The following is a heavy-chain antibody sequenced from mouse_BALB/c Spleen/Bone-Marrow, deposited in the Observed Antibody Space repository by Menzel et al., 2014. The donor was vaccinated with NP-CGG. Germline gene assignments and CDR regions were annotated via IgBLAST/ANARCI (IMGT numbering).Heavy chain of an antibody. CDR1: GFSLTSYG. D-gene: IGHD2-1*01. J-gene: IGHJ4*01. CDR3: ARNGNFYAMDY. V-gene: IGHV2-6-1*01. CDR2: IWSDGST. Sequence: VQLQQSGPGLVAPSQSLSITCTISGFSLTSYGVHWVRQPPGKGLEWLVVIWSDGSTTYNSALKSRLSFSKDNSKSQVFLKMNSLQTDDTAMYYCARNGNFYAMDYWGQGTSVTVSS.